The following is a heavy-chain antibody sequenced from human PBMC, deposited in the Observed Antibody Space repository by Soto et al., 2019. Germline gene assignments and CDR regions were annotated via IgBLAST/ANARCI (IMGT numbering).Heavy chain of an antibody. CDR2: IYHSGST. V-gene: IGHV4-30-2*01. J-gene: IGHJ6*02. CDR3: ARALTPLPQHGIYYGMDV. CDR1: GVSISSGGYS. D-gene: IGHD1-26*01. Sequence: ASETLSLTCAVSGVSISSGGYSWSWIRQPPGKGLEWIGYIYHSGSTYYNPSLKSRVTISVDRSKNQFSLKLSSVTAADTAVYYCARALTPLPQHGIYYGMDVWGQGTTVTVSS.